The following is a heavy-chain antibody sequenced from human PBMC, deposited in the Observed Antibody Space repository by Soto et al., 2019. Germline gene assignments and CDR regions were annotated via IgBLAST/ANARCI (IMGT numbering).Heavy chain of an antibody. D-gene: IGHD4-17*01. V-gene: IGHV6-1*01. CDR2: TYYRSKWYD. CDR1: GDSVSNNSAA. Sequence: QTLSLTCAISGDSVSNNSAAWNWIRQSPSRGLEWLGRTYYRSKWYDDYAVSVKSRITINPDTSKNQFSLQLNSVTPEDTAVYYCARGGHDYGGKPTPGYYYYGMDVWGQGTKVTVSS. J-gene: IGHJ6*02. CDR3: ARGGHDYGGKPTPGYYYYGMDV.